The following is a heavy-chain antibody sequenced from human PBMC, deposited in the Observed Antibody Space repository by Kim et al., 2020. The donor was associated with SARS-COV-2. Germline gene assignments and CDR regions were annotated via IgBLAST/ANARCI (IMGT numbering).Heavy chain of an antibody. CDR1: GFTFSSYG. D-gene: IGHD5-12*01. CDR3: AKGQGNVDIVATFDY. CDR2: ISYDGSNK. Sequence: GGSLRLSCAASGFTFSSYGMHWVRQAPGKGLEWVAVISYDGSNKYYADSVKGRFTISRDNSKNTLYLQMNSLRAEDTAVYYCAKGQGNVDIVATFDYWGQGTLVTVSS. J-gene: IGHJ4*02. V-gene: IGHV3-30*18.